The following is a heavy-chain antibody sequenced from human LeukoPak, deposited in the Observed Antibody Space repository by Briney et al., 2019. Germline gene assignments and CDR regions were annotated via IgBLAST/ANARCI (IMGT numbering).Heavy chain of an antibody. CDR2: INPNSGGT. CDR3: ARGGVVVPAQLNYY. CDR1: GYTFTGYY. D-gene: IGHD2-2*01. Sequence: ASVKVSCKASGYTFTGYYMHLVRQAPGQGLEWMGWINPNSGGTNYAQKFQGRVTMTRDTSISTAYMELSRLRSDDTAVYYCARGGVVVPAQLNYYWGQGTLVTVSS. V-gene: IGHV1-2*02. J-gene: IGHJ4*02.